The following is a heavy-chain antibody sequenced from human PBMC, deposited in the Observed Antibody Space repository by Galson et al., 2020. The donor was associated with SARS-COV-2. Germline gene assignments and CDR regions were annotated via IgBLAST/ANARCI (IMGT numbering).Heavy chain of an antibody. CDR1: GFTLSSYA. J-gene: IGHJ4*02. V-gene: IGHV3-23*01. CDR2: SSLSGSCT. D-gene: IGHD2-2*01. Sequence: GESLKISCAASGFTLSSYAMTWVRQAPGRGLEWVSVSSLSGSCTYYADSVKGRFTISSDNSSNTVFLQMNSLRAEDTAVYYCAKGCSNGCYAAIDQWGQGTLVIVSS. CDR3: AKGCSNGCYAAIDQ.